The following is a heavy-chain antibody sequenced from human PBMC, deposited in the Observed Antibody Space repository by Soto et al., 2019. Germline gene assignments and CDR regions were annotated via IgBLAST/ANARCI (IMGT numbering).Heavy chain of an antibody. CDR3: ARGAKVGSGSYIYYYYGMDV. CDR2: IYYSGST. CDR1: GGSISSYY. V-gene: IGHV4-59*01. J-gene: IGHJ6*02. Sequence: ETLSLTCTVSGGSISSYYWSWIRQPPGKGLEWIGYIYYSGSTNYNPSLKSRVTISVDTSKNQFSLKLSSVTAADTAVYYCARGAKVGSGSYIYYYYGMDVWGQGTTVTVSS. D-gene: IGHD3-10*01.